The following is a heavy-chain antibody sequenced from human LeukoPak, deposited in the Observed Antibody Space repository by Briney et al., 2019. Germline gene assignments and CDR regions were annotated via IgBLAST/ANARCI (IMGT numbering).Heavy chain of an antibody. J-gene: IGHJ4*02. CDR2: ILNNGGSR. Sequence: RAGGSLRLSCAASGFTFGSYAMSWVRHAAGKGLEWVSIILNNGGSRYYADSVKGRFTISRDTSRNTLYLQMNSLRVEDTTVYYCAKRSGAYYYDGSSYYHSFDYWGQGTLVTVSS. V-gene: IGHV3-23*01. CDR1: GFTFGSYA. CDR3: AKRSGAYYYDGSSYYHSFDY. D-gene: IGHD3-22*01.